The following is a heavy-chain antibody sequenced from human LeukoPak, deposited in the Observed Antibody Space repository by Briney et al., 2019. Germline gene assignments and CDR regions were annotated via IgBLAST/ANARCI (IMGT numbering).Heavy chain of an antibody. V-gene: IGHV3-9*03. CDR2: VSWNSGTI. D-gene: IGHD3-16*01. CDR1: GFTFDDYA. CDR3: AKGGGGRLIYYYYMDV. Sequence: GGSLRLSCAASGFTFDDYAMHWVRQAPGKGLEWVSSVSWNSGTIVYADSVKGRFTISRDNAKHCLYLQMNSLRAEDMALYYCAKGGGGRLIYYYYMDVWGKGTTVTVSS. J-gene: IGHJ6*03.